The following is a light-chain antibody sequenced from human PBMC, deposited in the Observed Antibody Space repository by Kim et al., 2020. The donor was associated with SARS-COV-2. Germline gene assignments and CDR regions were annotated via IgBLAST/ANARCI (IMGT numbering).Light chain of an antibody. CDR3: QSYDGSNSWV. CDR1: SGSFAGQY. J-gene: IGLJ3*02. Sequence: TVIIACTRRSGSFAGQYVHWYQQRPGSAPTTVIYKDDQRPSGVPDRFSGSIDTSSNSAPLTISGLKTEDEADYYCQSYDGSNSWVFGGGTQLTVL. CDR2: KDD. V-gene: IGLV6-57*03.